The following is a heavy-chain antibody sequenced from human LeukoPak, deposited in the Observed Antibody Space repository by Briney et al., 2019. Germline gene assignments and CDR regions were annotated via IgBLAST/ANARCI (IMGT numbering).Heavy chain of an antibody. CDR1: GGSISTYY. D-gene: IGHD3-16*01. J-gene: IGHJ3*02. CDR2: VYSIGRT. Sequence: PSETLSLTCTVSGGSISTYYWNWIRQAPGKGLEWIGYVYSIGRTNSNPTLRSRVTISVDTSKNQFSLRLNSVTAADTAVYYCAREHSVGGGLDAFDMWGQGTMVTVAS. CDR3: AREHSVGGGLDAFDM. V-gene: IGHV4-59*01.